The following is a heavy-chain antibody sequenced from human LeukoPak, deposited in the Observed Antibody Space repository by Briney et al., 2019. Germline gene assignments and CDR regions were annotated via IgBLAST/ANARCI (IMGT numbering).Heavy chain of an antibody. Sequence: GGSLRLSCAASGFTFNNYGMSWVRQAPGKGLEWVSSIRGSDGTTRYADSVKGRFAISRDNSKNTLSLQMNSLRAEDTAVYYCARVIGGIDPFDYWGQGALVTVSS. V-gene: IGHV3-23*01. CDR1: GFTFNNYG. CDR3: ARVIGGIDPFDY. J-gene: IGHJ4*02. D-gene: IGHD2-15*01. CDR2: IRGSDGTT.